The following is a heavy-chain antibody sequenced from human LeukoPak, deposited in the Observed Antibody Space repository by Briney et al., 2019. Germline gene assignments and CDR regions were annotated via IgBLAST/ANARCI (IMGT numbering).Heavy chain of an antibody. J-gene: IGHJ4*02. CDR1: GCTFTNTW. CDR3: TTEDYADYVSPH. D-gene: IGHD4-17*01. Sequence: PGGYLRLSCAASGCTFTNTWWTWVRKAPGKGLEWVGRIKRKSDGGTTEYADPVKGRFTISRDDSKNTLYLQMNSLKTEDTAVYYCTTEDYADYVSPHWGQGALVTVSS. V-gene: IGHV3-15*01. CDR2: IKRKSDGGTT.